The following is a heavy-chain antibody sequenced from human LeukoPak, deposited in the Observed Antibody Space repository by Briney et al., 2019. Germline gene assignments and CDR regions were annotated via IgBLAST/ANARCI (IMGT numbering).Heavy chain of an antibody. CDR2: IYPGDSDT. J-gene: IGHJ4*02. CDR3: AGADSSGYYGIGY. Sequence: KVSCKASGGTFSSYAIGWVRQAPGQGLEWMGIIYPGDSDTRYSPSFQGQVTISADKSISTAYLQWSSLKASDTAMYYCAGADSSGYYGIGYWGQGTLVTVSS. CDR1: GGTFSSYA. D-gene: IGHD3-22*01. V-gene: IGHV5-51*01.